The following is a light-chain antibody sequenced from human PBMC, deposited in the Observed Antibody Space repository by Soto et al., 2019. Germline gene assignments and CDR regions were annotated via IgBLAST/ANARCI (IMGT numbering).Light chain of an antibody. CDR2: LGS. Sequence: DIVMTQSPLSLPVTPGEPASISCRSSQSLLHSNGYNYLDWYLQKPGQSPQLLIYLGSNRASGVPDRISGSRSGTDFTLKISRVEAEDVGVYYCMQALQTPYTFGQGTKLEIK. V-gene: IGKV2-28*01. CDR1: QSLLHSNGYNY. J-gene: IGKJ2*01. CDR3: MQALQTPYT.